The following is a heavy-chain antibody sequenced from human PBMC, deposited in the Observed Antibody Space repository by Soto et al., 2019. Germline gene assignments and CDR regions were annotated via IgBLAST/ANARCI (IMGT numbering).Heavy chain of an antibody. Sequence: GGSLRLSCAASGFTVSSNYMSWVRQAPGKGLEWVSVIYSGGSTYYADSVKGRFTISRDNSKNTLYLQMNSLRAEDTAVYYCARILTGYYRYYYYYYMDVWGKGTTVTVSS. CDR1: GFTVSSNY. CDR2: IYSGGST. D-gene: IGHD3-9*01. J-gene: IGHJ6*03. V-gene: IGHV3-66*01. CDR3: ARILTGYYRYYYYYYMDV.